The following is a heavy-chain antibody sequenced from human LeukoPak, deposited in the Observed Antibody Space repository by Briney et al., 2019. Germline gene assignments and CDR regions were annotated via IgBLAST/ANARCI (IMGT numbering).Heavy chain of an antibody. D-gene: IGHD7-27*01. CDR1: GFTFSGYS. CDR2: ISSSSSYI. J-gene: IGHJ4*02. Sequence: GGSLRLSCAASGFTFSGYSMIWVRQAPGKGLEWVSSISSSSSYIYYADSVKGRFTIPRDNAKSSLYLQMNSLRAEDTAVYYCAREGPITGDFDYWGQGTLVTVSS. V-gene: IGHV3-21*01. CDR3: AREGPITGDFDY.